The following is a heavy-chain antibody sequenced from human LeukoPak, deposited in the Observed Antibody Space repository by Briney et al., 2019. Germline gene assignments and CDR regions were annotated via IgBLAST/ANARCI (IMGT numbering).Heavy chain of an antibody. V-gene: IGHV1-18*01. Sequence: GGSLRLSCAASGYTFTSYGISWVRQAPGQGLEWMGWISAYNGNTNYAQKLQGRVTMTTDTSTSTAYMELRSLRSDDTAVYYCARDKNRGGYDYPPLVWGQGTLVTVSS. J-gene: IGHJ4*02. CDR2: ISAYNGNT. D-gene: IGHD5-12*01. CDR3: ARDKNRGGYDYPPLV. CDR1: GYTFTSYG.